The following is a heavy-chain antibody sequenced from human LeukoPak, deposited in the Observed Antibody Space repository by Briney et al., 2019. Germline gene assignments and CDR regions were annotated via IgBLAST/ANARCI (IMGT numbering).Heavy chain of an antibody. CDR2: IYSGGST. CDR1: GFTVSSSY. V-gene: IGHV3-53*01. D-gene: IGHD4-17*01. J-gene: IGHJ4*02. Sequence: PGGSLRLSCAASGFTVSSSYMSWVRQAPGKGLEWVSVIYSGGSTYYADSVKGRFTISRDNSKNTLYLQMNSLRAEDTAVYYCARDRPPAYGDYVGPNWGQGTLATVSS. CDR3: ARDRPPAYGDYVGPN.